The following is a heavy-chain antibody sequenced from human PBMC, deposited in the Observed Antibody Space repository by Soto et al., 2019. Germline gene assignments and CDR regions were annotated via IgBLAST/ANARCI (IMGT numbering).Heavy chain of an antibody. CDR3: ARDTESNRYND. J-gene: IGHJ1*01. CDR2: VRPDNGNR. V-gene: IGHV1-18*01. D-gene: IGHD1-20*01. CDR1: GYTFSTSG. Sequence: GASVKVSCKTSGYTFSTSGISWVRQAPGQGLEWVGWVRPDNGNRKSAQRLQGRVTLTIDTSASTAYMELRSLTSDDTAMYYCARDTESNRYNDWGQGTLVTVSS.